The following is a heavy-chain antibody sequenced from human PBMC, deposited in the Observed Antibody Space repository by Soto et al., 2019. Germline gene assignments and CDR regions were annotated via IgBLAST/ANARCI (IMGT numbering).Heavy chain of an antibody. J-gene: IGHJ5*02. CDR1: GGSISSGDYY. Sequence: PSETLSLTCTVSGGSISSGDYYWSWIRQPPGKGLEWIGYIYYSGSTYYNPSLKSRVTISVDTSKNQFSLKLSSVTAADTAVYYCARAYSYDPTLCWFDPWGQGTLVTVS. CDR2: IYYSGST. V-gene: IGHV4-30-4*01. CDR3: ARAYSYDPTLCWFDP. D-gene: IGHD3-22*01.